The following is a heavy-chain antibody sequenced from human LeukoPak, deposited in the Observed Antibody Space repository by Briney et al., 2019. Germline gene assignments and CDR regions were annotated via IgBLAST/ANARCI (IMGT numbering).Heavy chain of an antibody. Sequence: GGSLRLSCAASGFTFSDHYMDWVRQAPGKGLEWVGRIRNKANSYTTEYAASVKGRFTISRDDSKNSLYLQMNSLKTEDTAVYYCARPSTGNDYWGQGTRVTVSS. CDR1: GFTFSDHY. D-gene: IGHD1-14*01. CDR3: ARPSTGNDY. CDR2: IRNKANSYTT. J-gene: IGHJ4*02. V-gene: IGHV3-72*01.